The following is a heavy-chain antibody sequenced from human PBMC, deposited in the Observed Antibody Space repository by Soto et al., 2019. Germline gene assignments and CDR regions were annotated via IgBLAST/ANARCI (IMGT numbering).Heavy chain of an antibody. CDR3: ARDPHYGDYICGMDV. D-gene: IGHD4-17*01. CDR1: GFPFSSYW. CDR2: IKQDGSEK. J-gene: IGHJ6*02. Sequence: GGSLRLSCAASGFPFSSYWMSWVRQSPGKGLEWVANIKQDGSEKYYVDSVKGRFTISRDNAKNSLYLQMNSLRAEDTAVYYCARDPHYGDYICGMDVWCQGTTVTVSS. V-gene: IGHV3-7*03.